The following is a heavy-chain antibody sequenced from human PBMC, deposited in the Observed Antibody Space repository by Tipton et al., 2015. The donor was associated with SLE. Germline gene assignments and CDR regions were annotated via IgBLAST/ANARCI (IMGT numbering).Heavy chain of an antibody. Sequence: QLVQSGPEVKKPGASVKVSCKASGYTFTSYAMNWVRQAPGQGVEWMGWINTNTGNPTYAQGFTGRFVFSLDTSVSTAYLQISSLKAEDTAVYYCASPIAVGGQGYFRHWGQGTLVTVSS. CDR3: ASPIAVGGQGYFRH. CDR1: GYTFTSYA. V-gene: IGHV7-4-1*02. D-gene: IGHD6-19*01. CDR2: INTNTGNP. J-gene: IGHJ1*01.